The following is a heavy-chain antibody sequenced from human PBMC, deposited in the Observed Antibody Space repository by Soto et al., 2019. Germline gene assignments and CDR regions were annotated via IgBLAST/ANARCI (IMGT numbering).Heavy chain of an antibody. CDR3: ARDSVIPETKAYIYYYIDV. V-gene: IGHV4-59*01. CDR1: GGSISSYY. D-gene: IGHD3-16*02. J-gene: IGHJ6*03. Sequence: PSETLSLTCTVSGGSISSYYWSWIRQPPGKGLEWIGYIYYSGSTNYNPSLKSRVTISVDTSKNQFSLKLSSVTAADTAVYYCARDSVIPETKAYIYYYIDVWGQGTLVTVSS. CDR2: IYYSGST.